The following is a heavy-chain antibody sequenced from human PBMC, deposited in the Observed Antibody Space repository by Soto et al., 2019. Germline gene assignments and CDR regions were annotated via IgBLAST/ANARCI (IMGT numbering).Heavy chain of an antibody. CDR2: IYHSGSI. D-gene: IGHD3-10*01. Sequence: PSETLSLTCAVSGGSISSGGYSWSWIRQPPGKGLEWIGYIYHSGSIYYNPSLKSRVTISVDRSKNQFSLKLSSVTAADTAVYYCARDYYGSGSPPLGYWGQGTLVTVSS. V-gene: IGHV4-30-2*01. CDR3: ARDYYGSGSPPLGY. J-gene: IGHJ4*02. CDR1: GGSISSGGYS.